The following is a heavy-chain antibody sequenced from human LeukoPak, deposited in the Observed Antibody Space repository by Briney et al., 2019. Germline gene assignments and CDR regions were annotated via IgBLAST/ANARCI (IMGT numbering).Heavy chain of an antibody. CDR2: ISSSSYI. V-gene: IGHV3-21*01. D-gene: IGHD6-6*01. J-gene: IGHJ6*02. CDR1: GFTFSSYS. Sequence: GGSLRLSCAASGFTFSSYSMNWVRQAPGKGLEWVSSISSSSYIYYADSVKGRFTISRDNAKNSLYLQMNSLRAEDTAVYYCARELSIAARKRTYYYGMDVWGQGTTVTVSS. CDR3: ARELSIAARKRTYYYGMDV.